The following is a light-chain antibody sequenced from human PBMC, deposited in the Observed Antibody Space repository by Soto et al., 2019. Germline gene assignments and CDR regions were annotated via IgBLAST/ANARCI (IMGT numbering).Light chain of an antibody. J-gene: IGKJ1*01. CDR1: QSISTN. CDR2: DAS. Sequence: DIVLTQSPATLSLSPGERATLSCRASQSISTNLAWYQQKPGQAPRLLIYDASNRAPGIPARFSGSGSGTEFTLTISSLQSEDFAVYYCQQYNNWPPWTFGQGTKV. CDR3: QQYNNWPPWT. V-gene: IGKV3D-15*01.